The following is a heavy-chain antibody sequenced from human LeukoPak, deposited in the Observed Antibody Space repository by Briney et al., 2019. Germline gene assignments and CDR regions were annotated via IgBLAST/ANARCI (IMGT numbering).Heavy chain of an antibody. J-gene: IGHJ6*03. Sequence: SETLSLTCNVSGASMSNYYWVWIRQPPGKGLEWIGSIYHSGTTYSGSTYYNPSLKSRVTISLDTSKNQFSLKVGSMTAADTAVYFCARGRITMIRGVNIRKGPPEDYYYMDVWGTGTTVTVSS. CDR3: ARGRITMIRGVNIRKGPPEDYYYMDV. CDR2: IYHSGTTYSGST. V-gene: IGHV4-39*07. D-gene: IGHD3-10*01. CDR1: GASMSNYY.